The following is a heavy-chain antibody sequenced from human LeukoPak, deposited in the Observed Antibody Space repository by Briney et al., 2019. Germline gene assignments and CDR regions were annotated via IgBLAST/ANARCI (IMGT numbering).Heavy chain of an antibody. V-gene: IGHV3-48*01. J-gene: IGHJ5*01. CDR1: GFTFSTFS. CDR2: ISTGSAVI. CDR3: ARDVGYCSGGSCYRWFAS. D-gene: IGHD2-15*01. Sequence: PGGSLRLSCAASGFTFSTFSMSWVRQAPGKGLEWVSYISTGSAVIYYADSVRGRFTISRDDARNSVSLQMNSLRADGTAVYYCARDVGYCSGGSCYRWFASWGQGTLVTVSS.